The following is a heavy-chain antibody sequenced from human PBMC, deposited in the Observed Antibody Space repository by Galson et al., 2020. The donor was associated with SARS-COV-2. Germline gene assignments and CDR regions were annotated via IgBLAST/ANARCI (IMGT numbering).Heavy chain of an antibody. CDR1: GFTFRSYS. Sequence: GESLKISCAASGFTFRSYSMNWVRQAPGKGLEWVSSISSSSSYIYYADSVKGRFTISRDNAKNSLYLQMNSLRAEDTAVYYCASSLKPYSSSGFDYWGQGTLVTVSS. J-gene: IGHJ4*02. V-gene: IGHV3-21*01. CDR3: ASSLKPYSSSGFDY. CDR2: ISSSSSYI. D-gene: IGHD6-6*01.